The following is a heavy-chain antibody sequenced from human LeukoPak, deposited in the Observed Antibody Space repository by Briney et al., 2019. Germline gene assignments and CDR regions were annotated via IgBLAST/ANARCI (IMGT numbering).Heavy chain of an antibody. CDR2: ISGSGGST. CDR3: AKDREFEGSGSSDY. CDR1: GFTFSSYA. D-gene: IGHD6-19*01. J-gene: IGHJ4*02. V-gene: IGHV3-23*01. Sequence: GGSLRLSCAASGFTFSSYAMSWVRQAPGRGLEWVSAISGSGGSTYYADSVKGRFTISRDNSKNTLYLQMNSLRAEDMAVYYCAKDREFEGSGSSDYWGQGTLVTVSS.